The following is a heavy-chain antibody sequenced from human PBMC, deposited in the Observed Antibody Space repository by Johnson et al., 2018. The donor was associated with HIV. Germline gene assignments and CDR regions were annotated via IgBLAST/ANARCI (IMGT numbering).Heavy chain of an antibody. CDR3: ARVTLIVVVIHAFDI. CDR2: IKQDGSEK. J-gene: IGHJ3*02. CDR1: GFTFSSYW. D-gene: IGHD3-22*01. Sequence: VQLVESGGGLVQPGGSLRLSCAASGFTFSSYWMSWVRQAPGKGLEWVANIKQDGSEKYYVDSVKGRFTISRDNSKNTLYLQMNSLRAEDTAVYYCARVTLIVVVIHAFDIWGQGTKVTVSS. V-gene: IGHV3-7*01.